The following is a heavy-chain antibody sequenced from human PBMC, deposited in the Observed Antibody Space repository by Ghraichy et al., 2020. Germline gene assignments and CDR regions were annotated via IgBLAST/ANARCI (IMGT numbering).Heavy chain of an antibody. Sequence: GGSLRLSCAASGFTFSSYAMHWVRQAPGKGLEWVAVISYDGSNKYYADSVKGRFTISRDNSKNTLYLQMNSLRAEDTAVYYCAREERMTTVLYPPQDWGQGTLVTVSS. V-gene: IGHV3-30*04. CDR2: ISYDGSNK. CDR3: AREERMTTVLYPPQD. CDR1: GFTFSSYA. J-gene: IGHJ4*02. D-gene: IGHD4-17*01.